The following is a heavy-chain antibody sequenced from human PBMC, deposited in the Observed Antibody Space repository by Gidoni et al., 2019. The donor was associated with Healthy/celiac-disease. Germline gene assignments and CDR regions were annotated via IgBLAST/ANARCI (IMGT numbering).Heavy chain of an antibody. J-gene: IGHJ6*02. CDR2: ISYDGSNK. D-gene: IGHD3-3*01. V-gene: IGHV3-30*18. CDR3: AKDGYDFWSGYYTPDYYYGMDV. Sequence: QVQLVESGGGVVQPGWSLRLSCAASGFTFSSYGMHWVRQAPGKGLEGVAVISYDGSNKYYADSVKGRFTISRDNSKNTLYLQMNSLRAEDTAVYYCAKDGYDFWSGYYTPDYYYGMDVWDQGTTVTVSS. CDR1: GFTFSSYG.